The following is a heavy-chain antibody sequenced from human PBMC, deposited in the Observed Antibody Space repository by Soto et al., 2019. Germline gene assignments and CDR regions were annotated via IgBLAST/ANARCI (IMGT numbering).Heavy chain of an antibody. V-gene: IGHV3-23*01. J-gene: IGHJ6*02. CDR3: AKRAVVGTFYYSGMDV. Sequence: GGSLRLSCAASGFTFSSYAMSWVRQAPGKGLEWVSAITGSGGSTYYADSVKGRLTTSRDNTKNTLYLQMNSLRAEDSAIYYCAKRAVVGTFYYSGMDVWGQGTTVTVSS. CDR1: GFTFSSYA. D-gene: IGHD6-19*01. CDR2: ITGSGGST.